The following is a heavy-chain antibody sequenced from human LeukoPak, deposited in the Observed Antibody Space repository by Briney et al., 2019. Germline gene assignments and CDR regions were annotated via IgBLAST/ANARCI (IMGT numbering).Heavy chain of an antibody. CDR1: GYTFTGYY. D-gene: IGHD6-13*01. CDR2: INPNSGGT. V-gene: IGHV1-2*02. CDR3: ASPMAAADLDY. Sequence: ASVTVSFTSSGYTFTGYYMHWVRQAPGQGLEWMGWINPNSGGTNYAQKFQGRVTMTRDTSISTAYMELSRLRSDDTAVYYCASPMAAADLDYWGQGTLVTVSS. J-gene: IGHJ4*02.